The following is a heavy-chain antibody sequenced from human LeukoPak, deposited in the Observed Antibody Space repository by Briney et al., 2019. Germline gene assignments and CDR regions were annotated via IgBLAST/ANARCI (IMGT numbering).Heavy chain of an antibody. J-gene: IGHJ4*02. CDR3: ARDRGVADPFDY. CDR1: GFTFRSYS. V-gene: IGHV3-21*04. D-gene: IGHD6-19*01. Sequence: GGSLRLSCAASGFTFRSYSMNWVRQAPGKGLEWVSSISSSSSYIYYADSVKGRFTISRDNAKNSLYLQMNSLRAEDTAVYYCARDRGVADPFDYWGQGTLVTVSS. CDR2: ISSSSSYI.